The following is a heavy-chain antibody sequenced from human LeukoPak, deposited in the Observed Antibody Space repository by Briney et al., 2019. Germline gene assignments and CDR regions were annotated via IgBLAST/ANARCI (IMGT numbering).Heavy chain of an antibody. Sequence: GASVKVSCKASGYTFTGYYMHWVRQAPGQGLGWMGWINPNSGGTNYAQKFQGRVTMTRDTSISTAYMELSRLRSDDTAVYYCARARITIFGVGEQPMLFDPWGQGTLVTVSS. CDR3: ARARITIFGVGEQPMLFDP. D-gene: IGHD3-3*01. V-gene: IGHV1-2*02. J-gene: IGHJ5*02. CDR1: GYTFTGYY. CDR2: INPNSGGT.